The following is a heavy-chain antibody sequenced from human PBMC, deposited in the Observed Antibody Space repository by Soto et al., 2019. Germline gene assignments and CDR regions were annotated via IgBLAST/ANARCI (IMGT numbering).Heavy chain of an antibody. Sequence: ASVKVSCKASGYSFTDYHIHWVRQAPGQGLEWLGRINPKSGGTSTAQKFQGWVTMTTDTSISTAAMELTRLTSDDTAIYYCARGDSTDCSNGVCSFFYNHDMDVWGQGTTVTVSS. J-gene: IGHJ6*02. V-gene: IGHV1-2*04. CDR3: ARGDSTDCSNGVCSFFYNHDMDV. CDR2: INPKSGGT. D-gene: IGHD2-8*01. CDR1: GYSFTDYH.